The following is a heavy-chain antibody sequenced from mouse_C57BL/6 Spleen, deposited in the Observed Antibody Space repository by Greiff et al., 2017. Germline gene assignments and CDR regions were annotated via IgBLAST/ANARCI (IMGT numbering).Heavy chain of an antibody. CDR2: IWSDGST. CDR3: ARHGHYGSTWYFDV. Sequence: VKLVESGPGLVAPSQSLSITCTVSGFSLTSYGVHWVRQPPGKGLEWLVVIWSDGSTTYNSALKSRLSISKDNSKSQVFLKMNSLQTDDTAMYYCARHGHYGSTWYFDVWGTGTTVTVSS. J-gene: IGHJ1*03. D-gene: IGHD1-1*01. CDR1: GFSLTSYG. V-gene: IGHV2-6-1*01.